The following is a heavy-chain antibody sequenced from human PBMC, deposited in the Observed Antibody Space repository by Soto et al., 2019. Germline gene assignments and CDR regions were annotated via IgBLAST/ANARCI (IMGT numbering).Heavy chain of an antibody. Sequence: EGQLVESGGGLVQPGGSLRLSRAASGFTCSSYEMNWVRQAPGKGLELVSYISISGRTIYYADSVKGRFTLSRDNSKNSLYLQMNSLRAEDTAVYYCARGGPGISGVYYYGMGVWGQGTTVTVSS. CDR1: GFTCSSYE. V-gene: IGHV3-48*03. CDR2: ISISGRTI. J-gene: IGHJ6*02. CDR3: ARGGPGISGVYYYGMGV. D-gene: IGHD2-15*01.